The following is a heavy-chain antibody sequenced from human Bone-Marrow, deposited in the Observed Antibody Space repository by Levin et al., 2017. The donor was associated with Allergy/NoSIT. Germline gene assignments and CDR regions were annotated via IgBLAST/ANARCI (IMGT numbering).Heavy chain of an antibody. CDR2: IYHSGST. V-gene: IGHV4-4*02. CDR3: ATRYSSSGDFDY. J-gene: IGHJ4*02. CDR1: GGSISSSNW. D-gene: IGHD6-6*01. Sequence: KTSETLSLTCAVSGGSISSSNWWSWVRQPPGKGLEWIGEIYHSGSTNYNPSLKSRVTISVDKSKNQFSLKLSSVTAADTAVYYCATRYSSSGDFDYWGQGTLVTVSS.